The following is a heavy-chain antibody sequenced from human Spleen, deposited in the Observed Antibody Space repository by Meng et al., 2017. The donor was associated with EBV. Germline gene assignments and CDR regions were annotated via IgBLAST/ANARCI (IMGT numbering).Heavy chain of an antibody. CDR3: ASLWGSGSFHDF. V-gene: IGHV1-2*06. CDR1: GYTFISHY. CDR2: VFPYNGAT. Sequence: GHLGQSGVGVSKPGASVKVSFKASGYTFISHYVHWVRQAPGQGLEWLGRVFPYNGATDYSQKFKGRVTMTSDTSITTVYMDLNSLRSDDTAVYYCASLWGSGSFHDFWGQGTLVTVSS. J-gene: IGHJ4*02. D-gene: IGHD3-10*01.